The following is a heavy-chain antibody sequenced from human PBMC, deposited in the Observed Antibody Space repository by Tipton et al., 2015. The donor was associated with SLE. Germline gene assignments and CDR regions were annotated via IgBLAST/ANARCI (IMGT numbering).Heavy chain of an antibody. CDR2: IYYSGST. CDR1: GGSISSGGYY. CDR3: ARDPTYYYGSGSYYY. Sequence: LRLSCTVSGGSISSGGYYWSWIRQHPGKGLEWIGYIYYSGSTYYNPSLKSRVTISVDTSKNQFSLKLSSVTAADTAVYYCARDPTYYYGSGSYYYWGQGTLVTVSS. D-gene: IGHD3-10*01. V-gene: IGHV4-31*02. J-gene: IGHJ4*02.